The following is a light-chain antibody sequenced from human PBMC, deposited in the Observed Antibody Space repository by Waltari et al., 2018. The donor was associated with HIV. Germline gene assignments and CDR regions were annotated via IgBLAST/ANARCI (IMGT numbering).Light chain of an antibody. V-gene: IGLV2-23*02. CDR3: CSYAGSSYV. CDR2: EVS. J-gene: IGLJ1*01. Sequence: QSALTQPASVSGSPGQSITISCTGSSRYVGGYNLVSWYQQHPGKAPKLMIYEVSKRPSGVSNRFSGSKSGNTASLTISGLQAEDEADYYCCSYAGSSYVFGTGTKVTVL. CDR1: SRYVGGYNL.